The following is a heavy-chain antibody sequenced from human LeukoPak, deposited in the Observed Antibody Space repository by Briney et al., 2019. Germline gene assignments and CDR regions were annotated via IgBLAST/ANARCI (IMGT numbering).Heavy chain of an antibody. Sequence: ASVKVSCKASGYTLTSYYMHWVRQAPGQGLEWMGGIIPIFGTANYAQKFQGRVTITADKSTSTAYMELSSLRSGDTAVYYCARGGPHIAAAGIDWGQGTLVTVSS. CDR2: IIPIFGTA. V-gene: IGHV1-69*06. D-gene: IGHD6-13*01. J-gene: IGHJ4*02. CDR3: ARGGPHIAAAGID. CDR1: GYTLTSYY.